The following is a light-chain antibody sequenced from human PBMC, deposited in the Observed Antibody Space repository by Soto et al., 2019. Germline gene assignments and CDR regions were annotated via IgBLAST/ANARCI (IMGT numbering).Light chain of an antibody. CDR1: QTISSW. V-gene: IGKV1-5*03. J-gene: IGKJ1*01. Sequence: DIQMTQSPSTLSGSVGDRVTITCRARQTISSWLAWYQQKPGKAPKLLIYKASTLKSGVPSRFSGSGSGTEFTLTISSLQPDDFATYYCQLYNSYSEAFGQGTKV. CDR3: QLYNSYSEA. CDR2: KAS.